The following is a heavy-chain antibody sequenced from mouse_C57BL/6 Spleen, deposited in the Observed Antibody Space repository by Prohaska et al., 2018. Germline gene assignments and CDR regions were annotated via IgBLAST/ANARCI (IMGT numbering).Heavy chain of an antibody. CDR1: GLTFSNYW. J-gene: IGHJ3*01. CDR2: IRLKSDNYAS. Sequence: EVKLEESGGGLVQPGGSMKLSCVASGLTFSNYWINLVRQSPGKVHGWVDQIRLKSDNYASHYDEDVKGRFTISRDDSRSSVYLQMSNLRAEDTGIYYSTDVYYVYDWIAYWGQGTLVTVSA. D-gene: IGHD2-2*01. V-gene: IGHV6-3*01. CDR3: TDVYYVYDWIAY.